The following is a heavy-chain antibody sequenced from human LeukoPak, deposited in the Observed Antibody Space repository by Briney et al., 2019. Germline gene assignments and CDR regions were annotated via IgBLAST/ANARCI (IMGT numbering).Heavy chain of an antibody. CDR2: ISDTGGST. J-gene: IGHJ4*02. D-gene: IGHD3-22*01. CDR3: AKRGVVIRVILVGFHKQAYYFDS. Sequence: GGSLRLSCAVSGITLSNYVMSWVRQAPGKGLEWVAGISDTGGSTNYADSVKGRFTISRDNPKNTLYLQMNSLRAEDTAVYFCAKRGVVIRVILVGFHKQAYYFDSWGQGALVTVSS. CDR1: GITLSNYV. V-gene: IGHV3-23*01.